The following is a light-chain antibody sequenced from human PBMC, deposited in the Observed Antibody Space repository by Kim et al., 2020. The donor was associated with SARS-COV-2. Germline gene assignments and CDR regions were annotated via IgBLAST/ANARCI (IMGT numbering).Light chain of an antibody. CDR2: LAS. CDR3: QQYTNWPPLT. Sequence: VSPGDRATLSSTAGQSVGRNLAWYLHKPGQAPRHLIYLASTRAPGRPARYSGSGSVTEFTLSISSLQSEDFAVYYCQQYTNWPPLTFGGGTKLEI. V-gene: IGKV3-15*01. CDR1: QSVGRN. J-gene: IGKJ4*01.